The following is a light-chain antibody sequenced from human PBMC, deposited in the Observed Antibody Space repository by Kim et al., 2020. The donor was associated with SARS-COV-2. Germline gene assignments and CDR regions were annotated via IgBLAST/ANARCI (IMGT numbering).Light chain of an antibody. CDR2: AAS. CDR3: QQSYSTPYT. CDR1: QSISSY. Sequence: DIQMTQSPSSLSASVGDRVTITCRASQSISSYLNWYQQKPGKAPKLLVYAASSLQSGVPSRFSGSGSGTDFTLTISSLPPEDFATHYCQQSYSTPYTFGQGTKLEI. V-gene: IGKV1-39*01. J-gene: IGKJ2*01.